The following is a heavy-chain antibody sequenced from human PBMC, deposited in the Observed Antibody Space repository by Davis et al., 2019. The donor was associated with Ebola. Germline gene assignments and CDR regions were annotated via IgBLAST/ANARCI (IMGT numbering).Heavy chain of an antibody. CDR3: SRTRSWNYDLSFDY. J-gene: IGHJ4*02. V-gene: IGHV3-49*04. D-gene: IGHD1-7*01. CDR2: IRDKVFGRTT. Sequence: GESLKISCITSGFNFDDYVMTWVRQAPGKGLEWVGLIRDKVFGRTTEYAASVKGRFTFSRDDSKSTAYLQMNRLNAEDTAVYYCSRTRSWNYDLSFDYWGQGTLVTVSS. CDR1: GFNFDDYV.